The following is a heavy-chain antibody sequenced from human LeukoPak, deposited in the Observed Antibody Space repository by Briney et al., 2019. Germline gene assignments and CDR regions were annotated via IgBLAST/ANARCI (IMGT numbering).Heavy chain of an antibody. Sequence: GGSLRLSCAASGFTFSSYGMHWVRQAPGKGLEWVAVIWYDGSNKYYAHSVKGRFTISRDNAKNTLYLQMISLRAEVTAVHYCAKDGGIAAAFLYWYFDYWGQGTLVTVSS. D-gene: IGHD6-13*01. V-gene: IGHV3-33*06. CDR2: IWYDGSNK. CDR3: AKDGGIAAAFLYWYFDY. J-gene: IGHJ4*02. CDR1: GFTFSSYG.